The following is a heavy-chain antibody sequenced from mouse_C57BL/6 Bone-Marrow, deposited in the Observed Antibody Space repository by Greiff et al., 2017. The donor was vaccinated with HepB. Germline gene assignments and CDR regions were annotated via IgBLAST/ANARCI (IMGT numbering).Heavy chain of an antibody. CDR2: ISSGGSYT. CDR1: GFTFSSYG. V-gene: IGHV5-6*02. D-gene: IGHD1-1*01. CDR3: ARVLYYYGSSSSMDY. J-gene: IGHJ4*01. Sequence: DVKLVESGGDLVKPGGSLKLSCAASGFTFSSYGMSWVRQTPDKRLEWVATISSGGSYTYYPDSVKGRFTISRDNAKNTLYLQMSSLKSEDTAMYYCARVLYYYGSSSSMDYWGQGTSVTVSS.